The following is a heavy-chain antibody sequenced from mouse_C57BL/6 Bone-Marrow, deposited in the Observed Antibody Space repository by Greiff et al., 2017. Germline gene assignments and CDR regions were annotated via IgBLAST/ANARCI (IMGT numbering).Heavy chain of an antibody. CDR2: IDPSDSET. Sequence: VQLQQPGAELVRPGSSVKLSCKASGYTFTSSWMHWVKQRPIQGLEWIGNIDPSDSETHYNQKFKDKATLTVDKSSSTAYMQLSSLTSEDSAVYYCARNYYDYGEDYAMDYWGQGTSVTVSS. J-gene: IGHJ4*01. CDR3: ARNYYDYGEDYAMDY. D-gene: IGHD2-4*01. CDR1: GYTFTSSW. V-gene: IGHV1-52*01.